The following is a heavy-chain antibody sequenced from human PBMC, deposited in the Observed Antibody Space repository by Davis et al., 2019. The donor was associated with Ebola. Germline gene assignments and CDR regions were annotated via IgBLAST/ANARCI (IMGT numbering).Heavy chain of an antibody. D-gene: IGHD5-24*01. CDR1: GFSFSIYG. V-gene: IGHV3-33*06. Sequence: GESLKISCVASGFSFSIYGMHWVRQAPGKGLEWVAVIYYDESDKKYADSVKGRFTISRDISKSTLYLQMNSLRAEDTAVYYCAKDSWPQGPYHYGMDVWGQGTTVTVSS. CDR3: AKDSWPQGPYHYGMDV. CDR2: IYYDESDK. J-gene: IGHJ6*02.